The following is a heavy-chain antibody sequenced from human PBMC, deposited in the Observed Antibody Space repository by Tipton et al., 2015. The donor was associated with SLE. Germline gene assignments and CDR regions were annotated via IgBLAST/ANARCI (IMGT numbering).Heavy chain of an antibody. D-gene: IGHD5-12*01. CDR1: GGSISSCY. Sequence: TLSLTCTVSGGSISSCYWSWIRQPPGKGLEWIGYIYYSGSTNYNPSLKSRVTISVDTSKNQFSLKLSSVTAADTVVYYCARGGIGGYDSFDYWGQGTLVTVSS. J-gene: IGHJ4*02. CDR2: IYYSGST. V-gene: IGHV4-59*01. CDR3: ARGGIGGYDSFDY.